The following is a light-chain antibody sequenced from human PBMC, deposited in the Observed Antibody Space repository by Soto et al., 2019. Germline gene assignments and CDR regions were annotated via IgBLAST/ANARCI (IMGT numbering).Light chain of an antibody. V-gene: IGLV2-23*02. CDR1: SSDVGSYNL. J-gene: IGLJ3*02. CDR3: CSYTGSAWV. CDR2: DVF. Sequence: QSVLTQPASVSGSPGQSITISCTGTSSDVGSYNLISWYQQVPGKAPKLIVFDVFKRPSEFSDRFSGSKSGNTASLTISGLQAEDEADYYCCSYTGSAWVFGGGTKVTVL.